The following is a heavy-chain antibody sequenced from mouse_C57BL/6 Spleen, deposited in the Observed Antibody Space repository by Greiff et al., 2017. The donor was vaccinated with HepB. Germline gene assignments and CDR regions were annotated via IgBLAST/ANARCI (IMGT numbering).Heavy chain of an antibody. CDR1: GYTFTSYW. D-gene: IGHD1-1*01. CDR3: ARKPYYGSNGPYYFDY. CDR2: IHPNSGST. Sequence: QVHVKQPGAELVKPGASVKLSCKASGYTFTSYWMHWVKQRPGQGLEWIGMIHPNSGSTNYNEKFKSKATLTVDKSSSTAYMQLSSLTSEDSAVYYCARKPYYGSNGPYYFDYWGQGTTLTVSS. V-gene: IGHV1-64*01. J-gene: IGHJ2*01.